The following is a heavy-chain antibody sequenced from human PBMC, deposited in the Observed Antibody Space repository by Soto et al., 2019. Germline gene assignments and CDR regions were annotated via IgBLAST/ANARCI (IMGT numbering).Heavy chain of an antibody. D-gene: IGHD3-22*01. J-gene: IGHJ6*02. V-gene: IGHV4-31*03. Sequence: SETLSLTCTVSGGSISSGGYYCSWIRQHPGKGLEWIGYIYYSGSTYYNPSLKSRVTISVDTSKNQFSLKLSSVTAADTAVYYCARERVVIRYGMDVWGQGTTVTVSS. CDR3: ARERVVIRYGMDV. CDR1: GGSISSGGYY. CDR2: IYYSGST.